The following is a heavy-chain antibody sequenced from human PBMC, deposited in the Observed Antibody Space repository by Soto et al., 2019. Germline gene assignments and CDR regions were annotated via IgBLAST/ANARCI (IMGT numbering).Heavy chain of an antibody. CDR1: GFTFSSYA. CDR2: ISGSGGST. D-gene: IGHD3-10*01. V-gene: IGHV3-23*01. Sequence: GGSLRLSCAASGFTFSSYAMSWVRQAPGKGLEWVSAISGSGGSTYYADSVKGRFTISRDNSKNTLYPQMNSLRAEDTAVYYCAKDSYYGKRFQHWGQGTLVTVSS. J-gene: IGHJ1*01. CDR3: AKDSYYGKRFQH.